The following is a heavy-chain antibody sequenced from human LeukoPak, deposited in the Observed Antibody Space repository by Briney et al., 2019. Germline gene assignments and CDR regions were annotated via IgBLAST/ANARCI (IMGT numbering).Heavy chain of an antibody. J-gene: IGHJ4*02. V-gene: IGHV3-48*03. CDR2: ISVSGSAI. Sequence: PGGSLRLSCAASGFTFSSYAMNWVRQAPGKGLEWVSYISVSGSAIYYADSVKGRFTISRDNAKSSLYLQMNSLRTEDTAIYFCARDPRGFCTSTSCYAGFDFWGQGTLVTVSS. CDR1: GFTFSSYA. D-gene: IGHD2-2*01. CDR3: ARDPRGFCTSTSCYAGFDF.